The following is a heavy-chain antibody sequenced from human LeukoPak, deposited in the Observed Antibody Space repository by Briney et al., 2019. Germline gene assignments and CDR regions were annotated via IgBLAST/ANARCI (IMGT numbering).Heavy chain of an antibody. CDR1: GFTFSSYW. CDR3: ARIHSGTYYMGFDY. Sequence: GGSLRLSCAASGFTFSSYWMSWVRQAPGKGLEWVANIKQDESEKYYVDSVKGRFTISKDNAKNSLYLQMNSLGAEDTAVYYCARIHSGTYYMGFDYWGQGTLVTVSS. J-gene: IGHJ4*02. D-gene: IGHD1-26*01. CDR2: IKQDESEK. V-gene: IGHV3-7*01.